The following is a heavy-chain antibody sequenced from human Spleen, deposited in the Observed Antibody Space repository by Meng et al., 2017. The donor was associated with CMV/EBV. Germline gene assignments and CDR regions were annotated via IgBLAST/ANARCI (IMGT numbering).Heavy chain of an antibody. D-gene: IGHD3-3*01. CDR1: TCT. CDR2: ISYDGSNE. Sequence: TCTLDWVRQAPGRGLDWVGVISYDGSNEYYADSVKGRFTVSRDNSKNMLFLQMHSLTAEDTAVYYCARDGQQYYDFWSTYYRSWFDPWGQGTLVTVSS. V-gene: IGHV3-30-3*01. CDR3: ARDGQQYYDFWSTYYRSWFDP. J-gene: IGHJ5*02.